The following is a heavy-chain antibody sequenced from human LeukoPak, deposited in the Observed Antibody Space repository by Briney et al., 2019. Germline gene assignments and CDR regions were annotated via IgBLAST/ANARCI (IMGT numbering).Heavy chain of an antibody. CDR1: GGSFSGYY. Sequence: SETLSLTCAVNGGSFSGYYWSWIRQPPGKGLEWIGEINHSGSTNYNPSLKSRVTISVDTSKNQFSLKLSSVTAADTAVYYCARLPLRITMVRGVISFDYWGQGTLVTVSS. V-gene: IGHV4-34*01. J-gene: IGHJ4*02. CDR2: INHSGST. CDR3: ARLPLRITMVRGVISFDY. D-gene: IGHD3-10*01.